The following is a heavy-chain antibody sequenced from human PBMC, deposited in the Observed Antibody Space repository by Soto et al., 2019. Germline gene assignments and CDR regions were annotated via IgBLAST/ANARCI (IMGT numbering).Heavy chain of an antibody. CDR1: GYTFTSYG. Sequence: ASVKVSCKASGYTFTSYGISWVRQAPGQGLEWMGWISAYNGNTNYAQKLQGRVTMTTDTSTSTAYMELRSLRSDDTAVYYCASVVIVPAATFIWFDPWGQGTLVTVSS. CDR2: ISAYNGNT. D-gene: IGHD2-2*01. J-gene: IGHJ5*02. V-gene: IGHV1-18*04. CDR3: ASVVIVPAATFIWFDP.